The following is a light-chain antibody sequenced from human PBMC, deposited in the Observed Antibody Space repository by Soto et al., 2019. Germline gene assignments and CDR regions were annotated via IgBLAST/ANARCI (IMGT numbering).Light chain of an antibody. CDR3: QQVYSDPRT. V-gene: IGKV1-9*01. CDR2: AAS. Sequence: DIQLTQSPSFLSASLGDRVTITCRTSQGISSYLAWYQQKPGKAPKDLINAASMLQSGVPSRFSGSGSGTEFTLTISSLQPEDFATYYCQQVYSDPRTFGQGTTVEI. J-gene: IGKJ1*01. CDR1: QGISSY.